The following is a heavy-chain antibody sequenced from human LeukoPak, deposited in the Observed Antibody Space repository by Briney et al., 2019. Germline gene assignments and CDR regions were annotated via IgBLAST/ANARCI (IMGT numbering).Heavy chain of an antibody. CDR3: VADPINFDF. CDR2: IYSSGNT. Sequence: SETLSLTCTVSGVSISSTTYCWGWIRQPPRKGLEWIGSIYSSGNTYYNASLKSRITISVDTSKNQFSLKLSYVTAADTAVYYCVADPINFDFWGQGTLVTVSS. CDR1: GVSISSTTYC. J-gene: IGHJ4*02. V-gene: IGHV4-39*07.